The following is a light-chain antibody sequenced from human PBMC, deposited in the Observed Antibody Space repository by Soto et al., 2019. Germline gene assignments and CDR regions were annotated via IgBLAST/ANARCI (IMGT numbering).Light chain of an antibody. CDR3: QQYNNWPPYT. J-gene: IGKJ2*01. Sequence: EIVMTQSPPTLSVSPGERATLSCRASQSISSDLAWYQQKPGQAPRLLIYGASTRSTCIPTRFSGSGAGTEFTLTISSLQSEDSAVYYCQQYNNWPPYTFGQGTKLEI. CDR2: GAS. V-gene: IGKV3-15*01. CDR1: QSISSD.